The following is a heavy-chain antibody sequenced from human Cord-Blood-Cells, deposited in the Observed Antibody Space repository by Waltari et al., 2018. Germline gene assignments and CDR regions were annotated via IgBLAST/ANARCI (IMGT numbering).Heavy chain of an antibody. CDR3: ARETTTPHSSSWGTIAFDI. CDR1: GYTFTSYY. J-gene: IGHJ3*02. D-gene: IGHD6-13*01. Sequence: QVQLVQSGAEVKKPGASVKVSCKASGYTFTSYYMHWVRQAPGQGLEWMGIINPSGGSTSYAQKFQGRVTMTRDTSTSTVYMELSSLRSEDTAVYYCARETTTPHSSSWGTIAFDIWGQGTMVTVSS. CDR2: INPSGGST. V-gene: IGHV1-46*01.